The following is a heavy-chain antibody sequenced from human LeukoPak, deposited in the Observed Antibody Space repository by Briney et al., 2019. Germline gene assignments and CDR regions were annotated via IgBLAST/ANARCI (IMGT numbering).Heavy chain of an antibody. D-gene: IGHD1-14*01. CDR2: IYYSGST. V-gene: IGHV4-31*03. Sequence: PSETLSLTCTVSGGSIISSDYHWGWVRQPPGKGLEWVGYIYYSGSTYYNPSLKSRVTISVDTSKNQFSLKLSSVTAADTAVYYCASESYNRMDVWGQGTTVTVSS. CDR3: ASESYNRMDV. J-gene: IGHJ6*02. CDR1: GGSIISSDYH.